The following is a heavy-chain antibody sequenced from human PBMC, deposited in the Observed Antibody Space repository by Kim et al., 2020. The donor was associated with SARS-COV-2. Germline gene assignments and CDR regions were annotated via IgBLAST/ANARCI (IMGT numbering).Heavy chain of an antibody. Sequence: GGSLRLSCAASGFTFSSYSMNWVRQAPGKGLEWVSYISSSSSTIYYADSVKGRFTIFRDNAKNSLYLQMNSLRAEDTAVYYCARRSWFDPWGQGTLVTVSS. V-gene: IGHV3-48*04. CDR2: ISSSSSTI. CDR3: ARRSWFDP. CDR1: GFTFSSYS. J-gene: IGHJ5*02.